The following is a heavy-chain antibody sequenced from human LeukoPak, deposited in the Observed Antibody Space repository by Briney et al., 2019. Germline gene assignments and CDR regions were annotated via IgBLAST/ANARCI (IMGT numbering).Heavy chain of an antibody. CDR1: GGSISSYY. V-gene: IGHV4-59*01. Sequence: TSETLSLACTVSGGSISSYYWSWIRQPPGKGLEWIGYIYYSGSTNYNPSLKSRVTISVDTSKNQFSLKLSSVTAADTAVYYCAREGERILDYWGQGILVTVSS. CDR3: AREGERILDY. J-gene: IGHJ4*02. D-gene: IGHD2-15*01. CDR2: IYYSGST.